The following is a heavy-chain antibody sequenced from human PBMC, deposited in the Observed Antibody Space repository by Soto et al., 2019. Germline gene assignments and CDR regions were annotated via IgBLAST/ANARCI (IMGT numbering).Heavy chain of an antibody. CDR2: IYWNDDK. J-gene: IGHJ6*02. CDR1: GFSLSTSGVG. Sequence: QITLKESGPTLVKPTQTLTLTCTFSGFSLSTSGVGVGWIRQPPGKALEWLALIYWNDDKRYSPSLKTRLTITKDTSKNQVGLTTTNMDPVDTATYDCAHRQGIAGAAYYYYGMDVWGQGTTVTVSS. V-gene: IGHV2-5*01. CDR3: AHRQGIAGAAYYYYGMDV. D-gene: IGHD6-19*01.